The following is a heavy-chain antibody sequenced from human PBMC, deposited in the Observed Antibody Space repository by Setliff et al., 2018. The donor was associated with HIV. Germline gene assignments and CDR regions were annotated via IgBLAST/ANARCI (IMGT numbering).Heavy chain of an antibody. CDR3: ARRYMELELPDY. D-gene: IGHD1-7*01. CDR2: IYYSGST. V-gene: IGHV4-39*01. J-gene: IGHJ4*02. Sequence: PSETLSLTCTVSGGSISSSSYYWGWIRQPPGKGLEWIGNIYYSGSTYYNPSLKSRVSMSVDTSKNQFSLKLSSVTAADTAVYYCARRYMELELPDYWGQGTLVTVSS. CDR1: GGSISSSSYY.